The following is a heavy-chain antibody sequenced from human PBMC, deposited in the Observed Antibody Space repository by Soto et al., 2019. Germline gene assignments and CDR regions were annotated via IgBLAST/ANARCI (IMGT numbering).Heavy chain of an antibody. V-gene: IGHV3-30*18. CDR1: GFNFDNYG. CDR3: AKDRVGGTFYTPLGF. D-gene: IGHD1-7*01. Sequence: PGGFLRLSCQASGFNFDNYGMHWVRQAPGKGLEWVAVITYDGSNKYYADSVKGRFTISRDNSKNTLSLHLNTLKPEDTAVYHCAKDRVGGTFYTPLGFWGQGTLVTVSS. J-gene: IGHJ4*02. CDR2: ITYDGSNK.